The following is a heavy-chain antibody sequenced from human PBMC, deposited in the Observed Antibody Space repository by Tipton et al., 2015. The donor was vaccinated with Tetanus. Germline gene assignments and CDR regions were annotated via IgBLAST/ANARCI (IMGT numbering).Heavy chain of an antibody. CDR1: GFTFSSYA. CDR3: ARPYGDPGY. V-gene: IGHV4-39*01. Sequence: LRLSCAASGFTFSSYAMSWVRQPPGKGLEWIGSIYYSGSTYYNPSLKSRVTISVDTSKNQFSLKLSSVTAADTAVYYCARPYGDPGYWGQGTLVTVSS. D-gene: IGHD4-17*01. CDR2: IYYSGST. J-gene: IGHJ4*02.